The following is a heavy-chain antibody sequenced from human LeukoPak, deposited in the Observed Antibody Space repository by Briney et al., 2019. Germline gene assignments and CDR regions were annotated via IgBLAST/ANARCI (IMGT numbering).Heavy chain of an antibody. D-gene: IGHD2-2*01. Sequence: KSSETLSLTCTVSGGSISSYYWSWIRQPPGKGLEWIGYIYYSGSTNYNPSLKSRVTISVDTSKNQFSLKLSSVTAADTAVYYCARQVPAARETNFDYWGQGTLVTVSS. CDR3: ARQVPAARETNFDY. CDR2: IYYSGST. J-gene: IGHJ4*02. V-gene: IGHV4-59*08. CDR1: GGSISSYY.